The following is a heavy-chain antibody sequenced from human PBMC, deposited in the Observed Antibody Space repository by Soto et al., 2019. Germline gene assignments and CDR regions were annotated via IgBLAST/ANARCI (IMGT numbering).Heavy chain of an antibody. CDR1: GYSFTSYW. J-gene: IGHJ6*02. D-gene: IGHD5-18*01. CDR3: IRGYRYGTYGMDV. CDR2: IYPGDSDT. Sequence: GESLKISCKGSGYSFTSYWIGWVRQMPGKGLEWMGSIYPGDSDTRYSPSFQVQVTISADKSISTAYLQWSSLKASDTAMYYCIRGYRYGTYGMDVWGQGTTVTVSS. V-gene: IGHV5-51*01.